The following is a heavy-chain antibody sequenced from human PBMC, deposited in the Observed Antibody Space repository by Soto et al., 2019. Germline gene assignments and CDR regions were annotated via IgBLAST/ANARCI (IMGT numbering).Heavy chain of an antibody. V-gene: IGHV1-8*01. CDR2: RNPNSGNT. D-gene: IGHD5-12*01. J-gene: IGHJ4*02. CDR3: AGWVGGYSGDGGFDFGY. CDR1: GDTFTSYD. Sequence: VDPAKVSCKASGDTFTSYDINWVRQATGEGLEWMGWRNPNSGNTGYAQKFQGRVTMTRNTSISTAYMEVSSLRSDDTAVYYCAGWVGGYSGDGGFDFGYWGQ.